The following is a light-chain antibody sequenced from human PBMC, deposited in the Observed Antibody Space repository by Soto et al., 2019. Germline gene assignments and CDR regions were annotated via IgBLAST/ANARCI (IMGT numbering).Light chain of an antibody. CDR2: EVS. J-gene: IGLJ3*02. Sequence: QSVLTQPPSASGSPGQSVTISCTGTSSDIGAYNYVSWYQQHPGEAPKLMIHEVSKRPSGVPDRFSGSKSGNTASLTVSGLQAEDEADYYCSSYAGSNDRWVFGGGTKVTVL. CDR1: SSDIGAYNY. V-gene: IGLV2-8*01. CDR3: SSYAGSNDRWV.